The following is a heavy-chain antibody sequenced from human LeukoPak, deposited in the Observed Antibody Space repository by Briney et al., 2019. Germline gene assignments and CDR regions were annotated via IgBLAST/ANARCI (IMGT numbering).Heavy chain of an antibody. Sequence: SETLSLTCAVYGGSFSGYYWSWIRQPPGKGLEWIAYIYYSGSTNYNPSLKSRVTISVDTSKNQFSLKLSSVTAADTAVYYCARRYGSGSSGTFDYWGQGTLVTVSS. D-gene: IGHD3-10*01. J-gene: IGHJ4*02. CDR2: IYYSGST. V-gene: IGHV4-59*01. CDR1: GGSFSGYY. CDR3: ARRYGSGSSGTFDY.